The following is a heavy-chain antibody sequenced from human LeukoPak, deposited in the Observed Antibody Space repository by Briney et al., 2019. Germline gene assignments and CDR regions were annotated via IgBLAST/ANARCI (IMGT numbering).Heavy chain of an antibody. CDR1: GFTFSNYW. Sequence: GGSLRLSCAASGFTFSNYWMHWVRQVPGKGLVWVSAISNGGGYTYYADSVKGRFTISRDNSKNTLYLQMNGLRVEDTALYYCAKAFSGSGFDYWGQGTLVTVSS. V-gene: IGHV3-23*01. CDR3: AKAFSGSGFDY. D-gene: IGHD3-10*01. J-gene: IGHJ4*02. CDR2: ISNGGGYT.